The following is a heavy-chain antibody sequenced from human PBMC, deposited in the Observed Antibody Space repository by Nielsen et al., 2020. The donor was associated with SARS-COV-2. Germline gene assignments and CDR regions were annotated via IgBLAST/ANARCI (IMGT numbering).Heavy chain of an antibody. CDR1: GGSISSGGYC. CDR3: ARARYYDSSGYYGY. D-gene: IGHD3-22*01. Sequence: SETLSLTCTVSGGSISSGGYCWSWIRQHPGKGLEWIGYIYYSGSTYYNPSLKSRVTISVDTSKNQFSLKLSSVTAADTAVYYCARARYYDSSGYYGYWGQGTLVTVSS. CDR2: IYYSGST. J-gene: IGHJ4*02. V-gene: IGHV4-31*03.